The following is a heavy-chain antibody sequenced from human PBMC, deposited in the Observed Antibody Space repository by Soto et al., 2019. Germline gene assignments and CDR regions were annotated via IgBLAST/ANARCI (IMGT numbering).Heavy chain of an antibody. D-gene: IGHD7-27*01. CDR2: IIPIFGTA. V-gene: IGHV1-69*13. Sequence: GASVKVSCKASGGTFSSYAISWVRQAPGQGLEWMGGIIPIFGTANYAQKFQGRVTITADESTSTAYMELSSLRSEDTAVYYCARDGVRASNLGYYYGMDVWGQGTTVTVSS. CDR3: ARDGVRASNLGYYYGMDV. CDR1: GGTFSSYA. J-gene: IGHJ6*02.